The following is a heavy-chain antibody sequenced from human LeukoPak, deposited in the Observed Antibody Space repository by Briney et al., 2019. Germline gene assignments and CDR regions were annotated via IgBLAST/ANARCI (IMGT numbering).Heavy chain of an antibody. J-gene: IGHJ4*02. V-gene: IGHV1-18*01. CDR3: ARPIAVAVFDS. D-gene: IGHD6-19*01. CDR2: ISGDNGNT. CDR1: GYTFTTYG. Sequence: ASVKVSCTASGYTFTTYGIGWVRQAPGQGLEWMGWISGDNGNTNYAQKVQGRVNITTDTSTSTAYMELRSLRSDDTAVYYCARPIAVAVFDSWGQGTLVTVSS.